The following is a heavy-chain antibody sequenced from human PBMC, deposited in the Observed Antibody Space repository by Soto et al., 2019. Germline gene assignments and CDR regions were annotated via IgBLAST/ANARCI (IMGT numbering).Heavy chain of an antibody. CDR2: ITADGGT. CDR1: GFTVSSHA. CDR3: APHVSCSGGSCQYDAFAI. J-gene: IGHJ3*02. Sequence: EVQVLESGGGLVQPGGSLRLSCEGSGFTVSSHAMTWIRQAPGKGPEWVSTITADGGTYYADSVKGRFAMSRDTYEKILYLQMNSLGAEDTAAYYCAPHVSCSGGSCQYDAFAIRGQGTMVTVSS. V-gene: IGHV3-23*01. D-gene: IGHD2-15*01.